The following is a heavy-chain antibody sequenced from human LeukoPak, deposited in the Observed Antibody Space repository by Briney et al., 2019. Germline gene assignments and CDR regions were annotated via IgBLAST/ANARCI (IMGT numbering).Heavy chain of an antibody. D-gene: IGHD3-3*01. V-gene: IGHV3-30*04. CDR3: ARTRYDFWSGYYEY. CDR1: GFTFSSYA. CDR2: ISYDGSNK. Sequence: GGSLRLSCAASGFTFSSYAMHWVRQAPGKGLEWVAVISYDGSNKYYADSVKGRFTISRDNSKNTLYLQMNSLGAEDTAVYYCARTRYDFWSGYYEYWGQGTLVTVSS. J-gene: IGHJ4*02.